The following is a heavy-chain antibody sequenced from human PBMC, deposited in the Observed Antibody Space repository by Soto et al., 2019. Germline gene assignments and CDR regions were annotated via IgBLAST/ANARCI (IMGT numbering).Heavy chain of an antibody. D-gene: IGHD4-17*01. J-gene: IGHJ2*01. CDR3: VRNYGGNSQFFDL. CDR1: GDDISRSY. CDR2: FFHTGTA. Sequence: QVELQESGPGLVKPLETLSLTCSVSGDDISRSYWSWILQSPGKGLEWIGYFFHTGTALYNPSLTSRVTMSVDRSKNQFSLKLDSVSAADTAVYFCVRNYGGNSQFFDLCGPGNLVTVSA. V-gene: IGHV4-59*01.